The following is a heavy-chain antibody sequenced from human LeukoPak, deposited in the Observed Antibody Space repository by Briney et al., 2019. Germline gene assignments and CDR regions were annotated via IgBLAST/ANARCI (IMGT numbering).Heavy chain of an antibody. CDR3: ARSSDDILTGYYNGLLDH. Sequence: GRSLRLSCAASGFTFSSYGMHWVRQAPGKGLEWVAVIWYDESNKYYADSVKGRFTISRDNSKNTLYLQMNSLRAEDTAVYYCARSSDDILTGYYNGLLDHWGQGTLVTVSS. D-gene: IGHD3-9*01. CDR1: GFTFSSYG. CDR2: IWYDESNK. V-gene: IGHV3-33*01. J-gene: IGHJ5*02.